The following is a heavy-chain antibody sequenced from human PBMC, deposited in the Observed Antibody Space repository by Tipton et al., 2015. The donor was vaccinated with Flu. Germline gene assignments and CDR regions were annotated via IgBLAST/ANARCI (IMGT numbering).Heavy chain of an antibody. V-gene: IGHV4-61*09. D-gene: IGHD3-10*01. CDR1: GGSVSSGSDY. Sequence: TLSLTCTVSGGSVSSGSDYWSWIRQPAGKGLEWIGHAYITGSTSYNPSLRSRVTISIDTSKNQFSLKLSPVTAADTAVYYCASITMIRGNYYFGMDVWGQGTTVTVSS. CDR2: AYITGST. CDR3: ASITMIRGNYYFGMDV. J-gene: IGHJ6*02.